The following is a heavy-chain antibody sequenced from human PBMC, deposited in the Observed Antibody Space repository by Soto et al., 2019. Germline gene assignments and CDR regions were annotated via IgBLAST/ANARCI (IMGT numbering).Heavy chain of an antibody. D-gene: IGHD1-26*01. CDR3: ARGEQYSGRIFDY. CDR2: TYYRSKWYY. J-gene: IGHJ4*01. Sequence: SQTLSLTCAITGDSGSSNSAGWSWVRQSPSRGLEWLGRTYYRSKWYYEYAVSVRGRITINPDTSKNQYSLQLNSVTPEDTAVYFCARGEQYSGRIFDYWGPGTLVTVSS. V-gene: IGHV6-1*01. CDR1: GDSGSSNSAG.